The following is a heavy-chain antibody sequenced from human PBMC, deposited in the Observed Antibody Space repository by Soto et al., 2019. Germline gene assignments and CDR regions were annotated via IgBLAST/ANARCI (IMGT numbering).Heavy chain of an antibody. Sequence: SETLSLTCTVSGGSISSYYWSWIRQPPGKGLEWIGYIYYSGSTNYNPSLKSRVTISVDTSKNQFSLKLSSVTAADTAVYYCARDRGGGPYYYGMDVWGQGTTVTVSS. CDR2: IYYSGST. CDR1: GGSISSYY. V-gene: IGHV4-59*01. D-gene: IGHD3-16*01. CDR3: ARDRGGGPYYYGMDV. J-gene: IGHJ6*02.